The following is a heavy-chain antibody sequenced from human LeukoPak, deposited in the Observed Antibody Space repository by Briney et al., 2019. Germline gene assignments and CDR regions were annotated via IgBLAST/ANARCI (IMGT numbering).Heavy chain of an antibody. CDR2: ISGSGGST. CDR3: ARAISLDGDSYSFDY. Sequence: GGSLRLSCAASGFTFSSYAMSWVRQAPVKGLEWVSAISGSGGSTYYADSVKGRFTISRDNAKNSLYLQMNSLRAEDTAVYYCARAISLDGDSYSFDYWGQGTLVTVSS. J-gene: IGHJ4*02. D-gene: IGHD4-17*01. CDR1: GFTFSSYA. V-gene: IGHV3-23*01.